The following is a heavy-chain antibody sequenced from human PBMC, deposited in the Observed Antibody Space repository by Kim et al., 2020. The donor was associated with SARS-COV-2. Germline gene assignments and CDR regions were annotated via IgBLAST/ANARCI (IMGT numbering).Heavy chain of an antibody. V-gene: IGHV3-73*01. D-gene: IGHD3-10*01. CDR2: IGRKANNYAT. J-gene: IGHJ6*02. CDR3: TRTHYTGSGTASGIDV. Sequence: GGSLRLSCAGSGVTFSDSNVHWVRQASGKGLEWVGRIGRKANNYATAYGAPMKGRFTISKDDSRNTAYMQMNSLKTEDTSVYYCTRTHYTGSGTASGIDVWGQGTTVTVS. CDR1: GVTFSDSN.